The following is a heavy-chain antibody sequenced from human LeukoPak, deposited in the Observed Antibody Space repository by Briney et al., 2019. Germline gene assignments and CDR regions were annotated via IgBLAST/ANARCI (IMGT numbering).Heavy chain of an antibody. J-gene: IGHJ4*02. V-gene: IGHV3-74*01. CDR3: VRDGRNRL. Sequence: GGPLRLSCAASGLTFSSYWMHWVRLGPGNGPVWVSRINGDGSYTNYADSVKGRFTISRDNAKNTLFLQMNSLRAEDTAMYFCVRDGRNRLWGQGTLVTVSS. CDR2: INGDGSYT. D-gene: IGHD1-14*01. CDR1: GLTFSSYW.